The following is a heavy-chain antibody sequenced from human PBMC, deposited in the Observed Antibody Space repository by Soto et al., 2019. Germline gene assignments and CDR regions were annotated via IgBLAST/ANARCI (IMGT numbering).Heavy chain of an antibody. CDR2: IGISGTTI. CDR3: AGFGGDGYYNF. V-gene: IGHV3-11*01. J-gene: IGHJ4*02. CDR1: GFTLSDYY. D-gene: IGHD3-9*01. Sequence: QVQLVESGGGLVKPGGSLRLSCAASGFTLSDYYMTWIRQAPGKGLEWVSDIGISGTTIHYADSVRGRFTISRDNAENSLWLQIRPLRAEGTAVYYCAGFGGDGYYNFWGQGTLVTVSS.